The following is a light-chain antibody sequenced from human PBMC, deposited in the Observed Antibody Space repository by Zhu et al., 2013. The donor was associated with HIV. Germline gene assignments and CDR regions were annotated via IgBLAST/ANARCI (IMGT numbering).Light chain of an antibody. CDR1: QSVSSN. Sequence: EIVMTQSPATLSVSPGERATLSCRASQSVSSNLAWYQQKPGQTPRLLIYGASTRATGIPARFSGSGSGTEFTLTISSLQSEDFAVYYCLQYDTFGGGTKIEIK. CDR2: GAS. CDR3: LQYDT. J-gene: IGKJ4*01. V-gene: IGKV3-15*01.